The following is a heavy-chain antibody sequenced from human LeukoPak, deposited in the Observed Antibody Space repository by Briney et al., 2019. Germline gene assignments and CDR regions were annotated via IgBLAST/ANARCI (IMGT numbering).Heavy chain of an antibody. CDR3: ARGETYYDFWSGYYRASYFDY. Sequence: SETLSLTCAVYGGSFSGYYWSWIRQPPGKGLEWIGEINHSGSTNYNPSLKSRVTISLDTSKNQFSLKLSSVTAADTAVYYCARGETYYDFWSGYYRASYFDYWGRGTLVTVSS. CDR2: INHSGST. J-gene: IGHJ4*02. CDR1: GGSFSGYY. V-gene: IGHV4-34*01. D-gene: IGHD3-3*01.